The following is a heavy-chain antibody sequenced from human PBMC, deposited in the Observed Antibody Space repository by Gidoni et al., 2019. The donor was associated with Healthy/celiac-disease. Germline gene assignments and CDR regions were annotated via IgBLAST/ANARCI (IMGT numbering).Heavy chain of an antibody. CDR1: GFTFSSYA. V-gene: IGHV3-23*01. D-gene: IGHD5-18*01. Sequence: EVQLLESGGGLVQPGGSLRLSCAASGFTFSSYAMSWVRQAPGKGLEGVSAISGSGGSTYYADSVKGRFTISRDNSKNTLYLQMNSLRAEDTAVYYCAKGYSYGGYYFDYWGQGTLVTVSS. CDR3: AKGYSYGGYYFDY. CDR2: ISGSGGST. J-gene: IGHJ4*02.